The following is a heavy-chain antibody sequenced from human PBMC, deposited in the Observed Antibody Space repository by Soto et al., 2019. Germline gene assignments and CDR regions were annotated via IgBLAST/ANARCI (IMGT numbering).Heavy chain of an antibody. CDR1: GFSLTTSGVG. V-gene: IGHV2-5*02. J-gene: IGHJ4*02. Sequence: QITLKESGPTMVKPSQTLTLTCTFSGFSLTTSGVGVGWIRQPPGKALEWLALIYWDDDKRYSPSLRSRLTITKDTSKNQVVLTMANMDPVDTATYYCAHRQAGYNSGWNEGYFDYWGQGTLVTVSS. D-gene: IGHD6-19*01. CDR3: AHRQAGYNSGWNEGYFDY. CDR2: IYWDDDK.